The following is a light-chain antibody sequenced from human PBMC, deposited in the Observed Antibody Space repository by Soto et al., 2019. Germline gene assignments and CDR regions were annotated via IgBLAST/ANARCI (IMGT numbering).Light chain of an antibody. J-gene: IGLJ1*01. CDR1: SSDVGGYKY. V-gene: IGLV2-14*01. CDR2: EVS. Sequence: QSVLTQPASVYGSPGPSITISCTGTSSDVGGYKYVSWYQQHPGKAPKLMIYEVSNRPSGVSNRFSGSKSGNTASLTISGLQADDEADYYCNSYTSSSTLVFGTGTKVTVL. CDR3: NSYTSSSTLV.